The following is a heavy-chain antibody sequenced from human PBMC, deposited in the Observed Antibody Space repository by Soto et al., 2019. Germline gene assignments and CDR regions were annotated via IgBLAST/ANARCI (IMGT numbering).Heavy chain of an antibody. D-gene: IGHD5-12*01. CDR3: ARAPTSWPQNWFDP. Sequence: PSETLSLTCTVSGGSVSSGSYYWTWIRQPPGKGLEWIGFSYYSGSTNYNPSLKTRVTISVDTSKNQFALRLSSVTAADTAVYYCARAPTSWPQNWFDPWGQGALVTVSS. CDR2: SYYSGST. CDR1: GGSVSSGSYY. J-gene: IGHJ5*02. V-gene: IGHV4-61*01.